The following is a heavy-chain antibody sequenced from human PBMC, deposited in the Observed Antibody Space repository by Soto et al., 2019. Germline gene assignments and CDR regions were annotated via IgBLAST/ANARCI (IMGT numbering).Heavy chain of an antibody. J-gene: IGHJ4*02. CDR2: INHSGST. D-gene: IGHD2-21*01. V-gene: IGHV4-34*01. Sequence: SETLSLTCAVYGGSFSGYYWSWIRQPPGKGLEWIGEINHSGSTNYNPSLKSRVTISVDTSKNQFSLKLSSVTAADTAVYYCARGRVIDYWGQGTLVTVSS. CDR1: GGSFSGYY. CDR3: ARGRVIDY.